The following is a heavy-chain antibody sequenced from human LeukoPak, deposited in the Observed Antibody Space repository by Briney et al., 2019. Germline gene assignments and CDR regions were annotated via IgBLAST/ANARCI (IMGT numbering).Heavy chain of an antibody. J-gene: IGHJ4*02. Sequence: QSGGSLRLSCAASGFTFSRYAMSWVRQAPGKGLEWVCGISSSGESPYYADSVKGRFTISRDNSKNTLYLETNSLRAEDTAVYYCAKKSRDGYNPFDYLGQGTLVTVSS. D-gene: IGHD5-24*01. CDR1: GFTFSRYA. CDR2: ISSSGESP. CDR3: AKKSRDGYNPFDY. V-gene: IGHV3-23*01.